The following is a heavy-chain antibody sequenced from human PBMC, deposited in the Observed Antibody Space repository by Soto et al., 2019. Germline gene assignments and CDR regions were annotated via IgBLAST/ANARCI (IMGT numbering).Heavy chain of an antibody. D-gene: IGHD3-10*01. V-gene: IGHV3-23*01. CDR2: ISGSGGST. Sequence: PGESLKISCAASGFTFSSYAMSWVRQAPGKGLEWVSAISGSGGSTYYADSVKGRFTISRDNSKNTLYLQMNSLRAEDTAVYYCAKDVKSSLHYYGSGSYVHDAFDIWGQGTMVTVSS. CDR3: AKDVKSSLHYYGSGSYVHDAFDI. J-gene: IGHJ3*02. CDR1: GFTFSSYA.